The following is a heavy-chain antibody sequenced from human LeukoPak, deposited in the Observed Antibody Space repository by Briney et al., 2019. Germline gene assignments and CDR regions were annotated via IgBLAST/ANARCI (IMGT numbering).Heavy chain of an antibody. CDR1: GFNFSNYW. D-gene: IGHD3-10*01. Sequence: PGGSLRLSCEGSGFNFSNYWMAWVRQAPGKGLEWVANIKHDGREKHFVDSVKGRFSISRDNAHNSLYLDMNNLRPEDTALYFCARGGRSLWFADLLTNWGQGILVAVSS. J-gene: IGHJ4*02. CDR2: IKHDGREK. V-gene: IGHV3-7*01. CDR3: ARGGRSLWFADLLTN.